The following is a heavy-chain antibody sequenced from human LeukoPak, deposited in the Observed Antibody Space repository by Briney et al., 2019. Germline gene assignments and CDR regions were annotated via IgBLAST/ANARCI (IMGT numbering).Heavy chain of an antibody. V-gene: IGHV4-34*01. Sequence: SETLSLTCAAYGGSLSGYYWSWIRQPPGKGLEWIGEINHSGSTNYNPSLKSRVTISVDTSKNQFSLKLRSATAADTAVYYCARVHQNNWFDPWGQGTLVTVSS. J-gene: IGHJ5*02. CDR3: ARVHQNNWFDP. CDR2: INHSGST. CDR1: GGSLSGYY.